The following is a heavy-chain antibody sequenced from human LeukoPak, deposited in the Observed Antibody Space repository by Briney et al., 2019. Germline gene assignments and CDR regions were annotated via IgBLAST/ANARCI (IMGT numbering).Heavy chain of an antibody. CDR3: AEIVGWYRPQGAYYFDY. J-gene: IGHJ4*02. D-gene: IGHD6-19*01. CDR1: GYTFSNYG. CDR2: IIPIFGTA. Sequence: SVKVSCKASGYTFSNYGIIWVRQAPGQGLEWMGGIIPIFGTANYAQKFQGRVTITADESTSTAYMELSSLRSEDTAVYYCAEIVGWYRPQGAYYFDYWGQGTLVTVSS. V-gene: IGHV1-69*13.